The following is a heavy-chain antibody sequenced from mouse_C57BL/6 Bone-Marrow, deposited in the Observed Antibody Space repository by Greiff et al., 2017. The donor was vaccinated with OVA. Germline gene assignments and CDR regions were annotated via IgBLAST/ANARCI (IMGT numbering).Heavy chain of an antibody. CDR2: IYPGSGNT. CDR3: ARVHSNYRYYFDY. CDR1: GYTFTDYY. Sequence: QVQLQQSGAELVRPGASVKLSCKASGYTFTDYYINWVKQRPGQGLEWIARIYPGSGNTYYNEKFKGKATLTAEKSSSTAYMQLSSLTSEDSAVYFCARVHSNYRYYFDYWGQGTTLTVSS. J-gene: IGHJ2*01. D-gene: IGHD2-5*01. V-gene: IGHV1-76*01.